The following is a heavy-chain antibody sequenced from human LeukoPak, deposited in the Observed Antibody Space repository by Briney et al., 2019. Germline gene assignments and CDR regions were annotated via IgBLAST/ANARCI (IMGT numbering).Heavy chain of an antibody. CDR1: GFTFGDYP. J-gene: IGHJ4*02. CDR2: IRSKRYGGTT. V-gene: IGHV3-49*04. Sequence: GGSLRLSCTASGFTFGDYPMSWVRQAPGKGLEWVGFIRSKRYGGTTEYAASVKGRFTISRDDSKSIAYLQMNSLKTEDTAVYYCGRGAALLGYWGQGTLVTVSS. D-gene: IGHD6-13*01. CDR3: GRGAALLGY.